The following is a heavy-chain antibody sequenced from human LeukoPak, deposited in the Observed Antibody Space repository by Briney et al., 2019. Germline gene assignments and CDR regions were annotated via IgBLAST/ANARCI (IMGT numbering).Heavy chain of an antibody. J-gene: IGHJ4*02. Sequence: HPGGSLRLSCAASGFTFSTYGMHWVRQAPGKGLEWVALIWYDGTNEHYADSVKGRFTISRDNSKNTLWLQMNSLGADDTAVYYCAREWIGNGWSAFDYWGQGTLLTVSS. D-gene: IGHD6-19*01. V-gene: IGHV3-33*01. CDR3: AREWIGNGWSAFDY. CDR2: IWYDGTNE. CDR1: GFTFSTYG.